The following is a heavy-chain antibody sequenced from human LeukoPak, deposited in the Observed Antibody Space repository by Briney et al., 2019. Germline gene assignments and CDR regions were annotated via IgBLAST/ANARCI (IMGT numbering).Heavy chain of an antibody. CDR3: ARGLWFGELFSDLGTYPYYMDV. V-gene: IGHV3-7*03. Sequence: PGGSLRLSCAASGFTFSSYWMSWVRQAPGKGLEWVANIKQDGSEKYYVDSVKGRFTISRDNAKNSLYLQMNSLRAEDTALYYCARGLWFGELFSDLGTYPYYMDVWGKGTTVTVSS. D-gene: IGHD3-10*01. CDR1: GFTFSSYW. CDR2: IKQDGSEK. J-gene: IGHJ6*03.